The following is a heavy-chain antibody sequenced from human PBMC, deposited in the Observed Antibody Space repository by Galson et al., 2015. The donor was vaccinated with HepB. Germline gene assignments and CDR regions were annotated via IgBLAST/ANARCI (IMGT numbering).Heavy chain of an antibody. CDR2: INAGKGNT. V-gene: IGHV1-3*01. CDR1: GYTFTNYG. CDR3: ACSPGMDV. Sequence: SVKVSCKASGYTFTNYGVHWVRQAPGQGLEWMGWINAGKGNTKYSENFQGRVTISRDTSASTAYMELSSLGSEDTAVYYCACSPGMDVWGQGTTVTVSS. D-gene: IGHD2-15*01. J-gene: IGHJ6*02.